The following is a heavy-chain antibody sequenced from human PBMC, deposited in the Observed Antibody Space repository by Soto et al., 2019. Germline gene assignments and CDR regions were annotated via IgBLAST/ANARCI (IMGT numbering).Heavy chain of an antibody. CDR2: ISAYNGNT. V-gene: IGHV1-18*04. J-gene: IGHJ4*02. D-gene: IGHD6-19*01. Sequence: ASVKVSCKASGYTFTGYYMHWVRQAPGQGLEWMGWISAYNGNTNYAQKLQGRVTMTTDTSTSTAYMELRSLRSDDTAVYYCARGIAVAGTDYFDYWGQGTLVTVSS. CDR1: GYTFTGYY. CDR3: ARGIAVAGTDYFDY.